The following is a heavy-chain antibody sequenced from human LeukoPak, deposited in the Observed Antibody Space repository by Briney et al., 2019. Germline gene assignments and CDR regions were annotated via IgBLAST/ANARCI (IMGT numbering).Heavy chain of an antibody. CDR3: AKDLGYRRCSSTSCYFDY. CDR2: ISGSGGST. CDR1: GFTFSSYA. V-gene: IGHV3-23*01. J-gene: IGHJ4*02. D-gene: IGHD2-2*01. Sequence: GGSLRLSCAASGFTFSSYAMSWVRQAPGKGLEWVSAISGSGGSTYYADSVKGRFTISRDNSKNTLYLQMNSLRAEDTAVYYCAKDLGYRRCSSTSCYFDYWGQGTLVTVSS.